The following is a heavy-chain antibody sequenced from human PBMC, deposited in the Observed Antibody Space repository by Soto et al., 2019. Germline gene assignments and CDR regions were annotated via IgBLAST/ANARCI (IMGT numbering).Heavy chain of an antibody. J-gene: IGHJ6*02. Sequence: GASVKVSCKASGYTFTGYPIHWVRQAPGQGLEWMGGINAGSGDTKYSQKFQGRVTITRDTSASTAYMEVSRLTSEDTAVYYCARDWARAEDVWGQGTTVTVSS. CDR3: ARDWARAEDV. CDR1: GYTFTGYP. V-gene: IGHV1-3*01. D-gene: IGHD7-27*01. CDR2: INAGSGDT.